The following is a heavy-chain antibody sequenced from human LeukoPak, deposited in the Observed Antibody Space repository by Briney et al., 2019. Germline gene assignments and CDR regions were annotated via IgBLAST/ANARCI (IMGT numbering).Heavy chain of an antibody. CDR3: ARDLYRIVVVPHYFDY. CDR1: GFTFSSYW. Sequence: GGSLRLSCVGSGFTFSSYWMSWVRQAPGKGLEWVANIKEDGSEKYYVDSVKGRFTISRDNAKKSLYLQMNSLRAEDTAVYYCARDLYRIVVVPHYFDYWGQGTLVTVSS. V-gene: IGHV3-7*01. D-gene: IGHD3-22*01. J-gene: IGHJ4*02. CDR2: IKEDGSEK.